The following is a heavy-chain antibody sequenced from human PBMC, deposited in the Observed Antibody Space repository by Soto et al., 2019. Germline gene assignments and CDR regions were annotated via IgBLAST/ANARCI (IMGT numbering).Heavy chain of an antibody. CDR3: ASLHISGYYAS. Sequence: PGGSRRLSCAASGFTFSTYSMHWVRKAPGKGLEYVSAIDYNGRNTYYADSVKGRFIISRDNSKNTLYLQMGSLRAEDMAVYYCASLHISGYYASWGQGTLVTVSS. D-gene: IGHD3-22*01. CDR1: GFTFSTYS. CDR2: IDYNGRNT. J-gene: IGHJ4*02. V-gene: IGHV3-64*02.